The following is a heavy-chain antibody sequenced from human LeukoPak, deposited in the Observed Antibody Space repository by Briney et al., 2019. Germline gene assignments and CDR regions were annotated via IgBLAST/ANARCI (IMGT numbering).Heavy chain of an antibody. D-gene: IGHD3-10*01. CDR1: GYSFTSYW. J-gene: IGHJ5*02. CDR3: ARLLVWFGELNNWFDP. V-gene: IGHV5-51*01. CDR2: IYPGDSDT. Sequence: GESLKISCKGSGYSFTSYWIGWVRQMPGKGLEWMGIIYPGDSDTRYSPSFQGQVTISADKSISTAYLQWSSLKASDTAMYYCARLLVWFGELNNWFDPWGQGTLVTVSS.